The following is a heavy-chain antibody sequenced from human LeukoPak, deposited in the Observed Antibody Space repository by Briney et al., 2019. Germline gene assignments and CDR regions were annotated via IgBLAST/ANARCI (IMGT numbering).Heavy chain of an antibody. Sequence: PGGSLRLSCAASGFTFSSYAMSWVRQAPGKGLEWVSAISGSGGSTYYADSVKGRFTISRGNSKNTLYLQMNSLRAEDTAVYYCAKDSPPEELLWFGESPLSYGMDVWGQGTTVTVSS. J-gene: IGHJ6*02. CDR1: GFTFSSYA. D-gene: IGHD3-10*01. CDR2: ISGSGGST. V-gene: IGHV3-23*01. CDR3: AKDSPPEELLWFGESPLSYGMDV.